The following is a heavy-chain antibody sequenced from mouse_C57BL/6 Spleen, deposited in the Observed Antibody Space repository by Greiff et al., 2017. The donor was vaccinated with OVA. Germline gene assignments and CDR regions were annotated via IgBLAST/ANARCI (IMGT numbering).Heavy chain of an antibody. CDR3: ARPLLRGWYFDV. CDR2: INPNNGGT. Sequence: VQLQQSGPELVKPGASVKIPCKASGYTFTDYNMDWVKQSHGKSLEWIGDINPNNGGTIYNQKFKGKATLTVDKSSSTAYMELRSLTSEDTAVYYCARPLLRGWYFDVWGTGTTVTVSS. J-gene: IGHJ1*03. D-gene: IGHD1-1*01. V-gene: IGHV1-18*01. CDR1: GYTFTDYN.